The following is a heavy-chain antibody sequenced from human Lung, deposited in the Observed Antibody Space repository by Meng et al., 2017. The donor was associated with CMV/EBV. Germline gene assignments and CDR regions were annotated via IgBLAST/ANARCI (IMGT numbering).Heavy chain of an antibody. J-gene: IGHJ4*02. CDR2: IYYSGRT. V-gene: IGHV4-61*03. CDR1: GGSLSMCRSY. Sequence: VTGGSLSMCRSYWSWIPQPPGGGLEWIGYIYYSGRTDYKPSLKSRVTISVDTSKNHFSLRLSSVTAADTAVYYCARKAIAVADPFDSWGQGTLVTVSS. D-gene: IGHD6-19*01. CDR3: ARKAIAVADPFDS.